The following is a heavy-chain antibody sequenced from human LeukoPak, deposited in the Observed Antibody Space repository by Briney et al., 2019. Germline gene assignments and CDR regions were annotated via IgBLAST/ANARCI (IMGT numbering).Heavy chain of an antibody. Sequence: SETLSLTCTVSGGSISSYYWSWIRQPPGKGLEWIGYIYYSGSTNYNPSLKSRVTISVDTSKNQFSLKLSSVTAADTAVYYCARASRGYGMGYWGQGTLVTVSS. CDR3: ARASRGYGMGY. J-gene: IGHJ4*02. D-gene: IGHD2-15*01. V-gene: IGHV4-59*08. CDR1: GGSISSYY. CDR2: IYYSGST.